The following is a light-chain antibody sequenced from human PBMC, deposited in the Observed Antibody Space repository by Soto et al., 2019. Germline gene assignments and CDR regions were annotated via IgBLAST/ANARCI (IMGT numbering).Light chain of an antibody. J-gene: IGKJ1*01. CDR1: QGIRSE. Sequence: AIQMTQSPSSLSASVGDRVTITCRASQGIRSELGWYQQKPGKAPNLLIYTAYTLQSGVQSRFSGSGSGTDFTLTIRSLQPDDFATYYCKHYNSYSEAFGQGTKVDIK. CDR3: KHYNSYSEA. CDR2: TAY. V-gene: IGKV1-6*01.